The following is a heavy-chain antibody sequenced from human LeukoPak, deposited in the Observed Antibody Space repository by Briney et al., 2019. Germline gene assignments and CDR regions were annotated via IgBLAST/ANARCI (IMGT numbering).Heavy chain of an antibody. CDR2: INPSGGST. V-gene: IGHV1-46*01. J-gene: IGHJ6*02. D-gene: IGHD6-19*01. CDR3: ARREYSSGFTYYYGIDV. Sequence: ASVKVSCKASGYTFTSYYMHWVRQAPGQGLEWMGIINPSGGSTSYAQKFQGRVTMTRDTSTSTVYMELSSLRSEDTAVYYCARREYSSGFTYYYGIDVWGQGTTVTVSS. CDR1: GYTFTSYY.